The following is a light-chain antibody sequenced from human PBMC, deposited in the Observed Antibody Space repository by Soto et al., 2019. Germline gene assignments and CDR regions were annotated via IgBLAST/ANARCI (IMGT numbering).Light chain of an antibody. Sequence: QSVLTQPPSASGSPGQSVTISCTGTSRDVGGYNSVSWFQQHPGKAPKLMIYEVNKRPSGVPGRFSGSKSGNTASLTVSGLQTEDEADYYCSSFAGSDNVVFGGGTQLTVL. CDR3: SSFAGSDNVV. V-gene: IGLV2-8*01. CDR2: EVN. CDR1: SRDVGGYNS. J-gene: IGLJ2*01.